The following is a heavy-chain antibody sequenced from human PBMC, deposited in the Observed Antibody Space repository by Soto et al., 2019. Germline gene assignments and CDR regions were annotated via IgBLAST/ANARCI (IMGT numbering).Heavy chain of an antibody. D-gene: IGHD3-3*01. J-gene: IGHJ6*02. CDR2: IYWDDDK. Sequence: SGPTLVKPTQTLTLTCTFSGFSLSTSGVGVGWIRQPPGKALEWLALIYWDDDKRYSPSLKSRLTITKDTSKNQVVLTMTNMDPVDTATYYCAHRRETSGYYYYYYGMDVWGQGTTVTVSS. V-gene: IGHV2-5*02. CDR1: GFSLSTSGVG. CDR3: AHRRETSGYYYYYYGMDV.